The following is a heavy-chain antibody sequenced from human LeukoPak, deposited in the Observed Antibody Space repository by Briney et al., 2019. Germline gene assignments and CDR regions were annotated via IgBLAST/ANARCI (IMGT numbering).Heavy chain of an antibody. Sequence: GGSLRLSCAASGFTFRNCAMSWVRQAPGKGLEWVSGISGTGYNTYYADSVKGRFTISRDNSKNTLYLQTNSLGAEDTAVYYCAKHVSGSLFYFDYWGQRTLVTVSS. J-gene: IGHJ4*02. D-gene: IGHD3-10*01. V-gene: IGHV3-23*01. CDR1: GFTFRNCA. CDR2: ISGTGYNT. CDR3: AKHVSGSLFYFDY.